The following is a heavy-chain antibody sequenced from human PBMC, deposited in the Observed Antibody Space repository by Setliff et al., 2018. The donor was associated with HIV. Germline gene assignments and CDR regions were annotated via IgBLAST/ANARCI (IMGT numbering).Heavy chain of an antibody. D-gene: IGHD1-26*01. CDR2: INHSGST. Sequence: SETLSLTCAVYGGSFSGYYWSWIRQPPGKGLEWIGEINHSGSTNCNPSLKSRVTISVDTSKNQFSLKLGSVTAADTAVYYCARGRGSLPVLYYYYYYMDVWGKGTTVTVSS. CDR1: GGSFSGYY. CDR3: ARGRGSLPVLYYYYYYMDV. V-gene: IGHV4-34*01. J-gene: IGHJ6*03.